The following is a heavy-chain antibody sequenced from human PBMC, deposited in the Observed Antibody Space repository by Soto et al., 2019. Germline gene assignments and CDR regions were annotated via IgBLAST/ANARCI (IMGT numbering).Heavy chain of an antibody. CDR1: GYTFSSNG. D-gene: IGHD6-19*01. CDR2: ISTFNGNA. J-gene: IGHJ4*02. V-gene: IGHV1-18*04. Sequence: QVQLVQSGAEVKKPGASVKVSCKASGYTFSSNGVSWVRQAPGQGLAWMGWISTFNGNAHYAQKFQGRVTMTTDTSTNTAYMELTSLSSDDTAVYYCARLHGYSSGWYDYWGQGTLVTVSS. CDR3: ARLHGYSSGWYDY.